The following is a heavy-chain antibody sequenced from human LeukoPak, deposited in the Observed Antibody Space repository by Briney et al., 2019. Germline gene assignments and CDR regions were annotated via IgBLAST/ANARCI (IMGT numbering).Heavy chain of an antibody. Sequence: KASETLSLTCTVSGYSISSGYYWGWIRQPPGKGLEWIGSIYYSGSTYYNPSLKSRVTISVDTSKNQFSLKLSSVTAADTAVYYCASRYARYYYMDVWGKGTTVTVSS. CDR1: GYSISSGYY. V-gene: IGHV4-38-2*02. D-gene: IGHD3-16*02. CDR2: IYYSGST. J-gene: IGHJ6*03. CDR3: ASRYARYYYMDV.